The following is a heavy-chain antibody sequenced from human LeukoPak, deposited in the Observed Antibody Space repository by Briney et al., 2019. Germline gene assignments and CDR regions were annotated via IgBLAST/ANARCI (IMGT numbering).Heavy chain of an antibody. J-gene: IGHJ4*02. V-gene: IGHV3-21*01. CDR2: ISSSSSYI. CDR1: GFTFSSYS. CDR3: ARGPYGSGSYSDY. Sequence: GGSLRLFCAASGFTFSSYSMNWVRQAPGKGLEWVSSISSSSSYIYYADSVKGRFTISRDNAKNSLYLQMNSLRAEDTAVYYCARGPYGSGSYSDYWGQGTLVTVSS. D-gene: IGHD3-10*01.